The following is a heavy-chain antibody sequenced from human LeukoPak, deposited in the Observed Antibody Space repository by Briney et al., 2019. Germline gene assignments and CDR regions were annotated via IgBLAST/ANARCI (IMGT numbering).Heavy chain of an antibody. CDR2: TKSKTDGGTT. J-gene: IGHJ4*02. V-gene: IGHV3-15*01. Sequence: GGSLRLSCAASGFTFSNYAMSWVRQAPGKGLEWVGRTKSKTDGGTTDYAAPVKGRFTISRDDSKNSLYLQMNSLKTEDTAVYYCTTEQSYYYDSSGYYIIDYWGQGTLVTVSS. CDR1: GFTFSNYA. D-gene: IGHD3-22*01. CDR3: TTEQSYYYDSSGYYIIDY.